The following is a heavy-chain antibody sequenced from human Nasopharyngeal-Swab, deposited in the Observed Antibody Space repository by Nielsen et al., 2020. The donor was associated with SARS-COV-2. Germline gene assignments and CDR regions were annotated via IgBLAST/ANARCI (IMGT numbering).Heavy chain of an antibody. D-gene: IGHD3-10*01. CDR1: GYTFTSYD. Sequence: ASVKASCKASGYTFTSYDINWVRQATRQGLEWMGWMNPNSGNTGYAQKFQGRVTMTRNSSISTAYMELSSLRSEDTAVYYCARVLGSGSDYIDYWGQGTLVTVPQ. J-gene: IGHJ4*02. CDR2: MNPNSGNT. CDR3: ARVLGSGSDYIDY. V-gene: IGHV1-8*01.